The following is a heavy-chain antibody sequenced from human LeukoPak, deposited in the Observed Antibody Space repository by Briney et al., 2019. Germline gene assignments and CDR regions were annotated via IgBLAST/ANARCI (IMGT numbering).Heavy chain of an antibody. Sequence: GRSLRLSCAASGFTFNSYGMHWVRRAPGKGLEWVAVIWYDGSNQYYADSVKGRFTISRDNSKNTLYLQMNSLRAEDTGLYYCVRDRDGNSYFDYWGQGTLVTVSS. CDR3: VRDRDGNSYFDY. V-gene: IGHV3-33*01. CDR1: GFTFNSYG. J-gene: IGHJ4*02. D-gene: IGHD1-7*01. CDR2: IWYDGSNQ.